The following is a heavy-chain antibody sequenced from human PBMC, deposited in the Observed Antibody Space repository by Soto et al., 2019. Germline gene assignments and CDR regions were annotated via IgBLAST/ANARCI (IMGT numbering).Heavy chain of an antibody. D-gene: IGHD4-17*01. CDR1: GFTFSTYA. V-gene: IGHV3-23*01. J-gene: IGHJ4*02. CDR2: VRDSGANT. Sequence: EVQLLESGGGLVQPGGSLRLSCEASGFTFSTYAMTWVRQAPGKCLEWVSSVRDSGANTYYADSVKGRFTISRDNSKNTVYLQMNSLRGNDTALYFCARYRRTYGDYFDLWSQGTVVTVSS. CDR3: ARYRRTYGDYFDL.